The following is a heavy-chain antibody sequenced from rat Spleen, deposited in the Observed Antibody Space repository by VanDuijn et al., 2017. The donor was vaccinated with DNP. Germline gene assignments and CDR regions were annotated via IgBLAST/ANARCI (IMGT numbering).Heavy chain of an antibody. CDR1: GFTFSDYY. CDR3: TTGGWDGFAY. V-gene: IGHV5-20*01. J-gene: IGHJ3*01. CDR2: IRYDGGST. Sequence: EVQLVESGGGLVQPGWSLKLSCAATGFTFSDYYMAWVRQAPTKGLEWVAYIRYDGGSTYYGDSVKGRFTISRDNAKSTLYLQMDSLRSEDTATYYCTTGGWDGFAYWGQGTLVTVSS. D-gene: IGHD4-3*01.